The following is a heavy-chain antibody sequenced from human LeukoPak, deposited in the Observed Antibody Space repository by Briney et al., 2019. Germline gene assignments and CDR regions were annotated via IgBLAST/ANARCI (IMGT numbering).Heavy chain of an antibody. D-gene: IGHD3-22*01. CDR1: GYTLTELS. V-gene: IGHV1-18*01. CDR2: ISAYNGNT. J-gene: IGHJ4*02. Sequence: ASVKVSCKVSGYTLTELSMHWVRQAPGQGLEWMGWISAYNGNTNYAQKLQGRVTMTTDTSTSTAYMELRSLRSDDTAVYYCARASSTMIVVVTLFDYWGQGTLVTVSS. CDR3: ARASSTMIVVVTLFDY.